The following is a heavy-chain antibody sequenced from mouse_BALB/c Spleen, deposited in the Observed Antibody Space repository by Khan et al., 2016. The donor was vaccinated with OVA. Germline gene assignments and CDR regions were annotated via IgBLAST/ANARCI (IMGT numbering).Heavy chain of an antibody. D-gene: IGHD2-3*01. Sequence: QVQLKESGTELLKPGASVKISCKATGYTFSSYWIEWINQRTGHGLEWIGEILPGSDSPNYNERFMGKATFTADTSSNTAYRQLSSLTFRDPAVYYVARQGGGYFSWFAYWGQGTLVTVSA. CDR1: GYTFSSYW. V-gene: IGHV1-9*01. J-gene: IGHJ3*01. CDR2: ILPGSDSP. CDR3: ARQGGGYFSWFAY.